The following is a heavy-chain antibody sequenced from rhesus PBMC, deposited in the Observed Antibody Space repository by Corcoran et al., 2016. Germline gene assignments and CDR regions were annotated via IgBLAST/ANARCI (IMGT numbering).Heavy chain of an antibody. CDR2: ISGCGIT. CDR1: GASISTNW. J-gene: IGHJ4*01. D-gene: IGHD6-31*01. V-gene: IGHV4-80*01. Sequence: QVQLQGSGPGLVKPSETLSLTCAVSGASISTNWWNWIRQSPGKGLEWIGEISGCGITKYNPDHKNRVTFSKDPSKKQVSLNLGSVTAADTAVYYCGMSSGNCYFNNWGQGVLVTVSS. CDR3: GMSSGNCYFNN.